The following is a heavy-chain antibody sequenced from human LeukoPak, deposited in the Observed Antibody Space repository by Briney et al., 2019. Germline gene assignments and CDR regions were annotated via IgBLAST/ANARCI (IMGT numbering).Heavy chain of an antibody. D-gene: IGHD6-6*01. CDR3: ARDYSTSNWFDP. Sequence: PSETLSLTCAVSGGSISSGGYSWSWIRQPPGKGLEWIGYIYHSGSTYYNPSLKSRVTISVDTSKNQFSLKLSSVTAADTAVYYCARDYSTSNWFDPWGQGTLVTVSS. V-gene: IGHV4-30-2*01. CDR1: GGSISSGGYS. J-gene: IGHJ5*02. CDR2: IYHSGST.